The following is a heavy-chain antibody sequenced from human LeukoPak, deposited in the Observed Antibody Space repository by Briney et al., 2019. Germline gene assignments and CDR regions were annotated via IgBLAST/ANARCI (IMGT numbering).Heavy chain of an antibody. Sequence: PSETLSLTCAVSGGAISSSNWWSWVRQPPGKGLEWIGEIYHSGSTNYNPSLKSRVTISVDKSKNQFSLKLSSVTAADTAVYYCARDRRYCSGGSCYRRAFDIWGQGTMVTVSS. J-gene: IGHJ3*02. CDR3: ARDRRYCSGGSCYRRAFDI. V-gene: IGHV4-4*02. CDR1: GGAISSSNW. D-gene: IGHD2-15*01. CDR2: IYHSGST.